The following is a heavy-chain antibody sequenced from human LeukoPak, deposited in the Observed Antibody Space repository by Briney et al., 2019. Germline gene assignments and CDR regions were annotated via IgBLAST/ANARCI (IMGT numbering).Heavy chain of an antibody. CDR3: ARAGVVESSGYHDYYFDF. CDR1: GGTMTNYY. CDR2: IYSSGST. D-gene: IGHD6-25*01. J-gene: IGHJ4*02. V-gene: IGHV4-4*07. Sequence: SETLSLTCTVSGGTMTNYYWSWIRQPAGKELEWIGRIYSSGSTNYNPSLKSRVTMSVDTSKNQFSLNLTSVTVADMAVYFCARAGVVESSGYHDYYFDFWGQGSLVTVSS.